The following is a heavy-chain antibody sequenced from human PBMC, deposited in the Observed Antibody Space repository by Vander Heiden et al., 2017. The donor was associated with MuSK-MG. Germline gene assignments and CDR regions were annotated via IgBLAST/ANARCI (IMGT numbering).Heavy chain of an antibody. CDR1: GVSISSGGYS. D-gene: IGHD3-9*01. CDR3: ARVPYYDILTGSHGGYFDY. J-gene: IGHJ4*02. V-gene: IGHV4-30-2*01. CDR2: IYHSGST. Sequence: QLQLQESGSGLVKPSQTLSLTCAVSGVSISSGGYSWSWIRQPPGKGLEWIGYIYHSGSTYYNPSLKSRVTISVDRSKNQFSLKLSSVTAADTAVYYCARVPYYDILTGSHGGYFDYWGQGTLVTVSS.